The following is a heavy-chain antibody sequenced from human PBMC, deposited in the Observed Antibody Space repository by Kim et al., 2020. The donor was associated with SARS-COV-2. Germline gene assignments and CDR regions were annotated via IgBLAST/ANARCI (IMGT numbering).Heavy chain of an antibody. CDR1: GFTFSIYA. J-gene: IGHJ4*02. V-gene: IGHV3-23*01. D-gene: IGHD5-18*01. CDR2: ISGSGGST. CDR3: ATRGYNYGNSFDY. Sequence: GGSLRLSCAASGFTFSIYAMTWVRQAPGKGLEWVSVISGSGGSTSYAVSVKGRFTISRDNSKNTLYLQMNSLRAEDTAVYYCATRGYNYGNSFDYWGQGTLVTVSS.